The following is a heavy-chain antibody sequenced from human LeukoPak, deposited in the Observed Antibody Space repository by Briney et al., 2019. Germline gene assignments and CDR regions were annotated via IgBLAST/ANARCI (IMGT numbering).Heavy chain of an antibody. CDR1: GYTFTSYG. CDR2: VSAYNGNT. V-gene: IGHV1-18*01. D-gene: IGHD3-10*01. CDR3: ARGNYGSGSYYNFWFDP. Sequence: GASVKVSCKASGYTFTSYGISWVRQAPGQGLEWMGWVSAYNGNTNYAQKLQGRVTMTTDTSTSTAYMELRSLRSDDTAVYYCARGNYGSGSYYNFWFDPWGQGTLVTVSS. J-gene: IGHJ5*02.